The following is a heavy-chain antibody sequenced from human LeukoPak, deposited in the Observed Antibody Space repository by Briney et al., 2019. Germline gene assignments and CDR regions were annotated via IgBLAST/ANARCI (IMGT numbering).Heavy chain of an antibody. J-gene: IGHJ4*02. V-gene: IGHV3-21*01. Sequence: GGSLRLSCVASGFTFSTSAMSWVRQAPGKGLEWVSSISSSSSYKYYADSVKGRFTISRDNAKNSLYLQMNSLRAEDTAVYYCARDASSISSYWGQGTLVTVSS. D-gene: IGHD6-13*01. CDR2: ISSSSSYK. CDR3: ARDASSISSY. CDR1: GFTFSTSA.